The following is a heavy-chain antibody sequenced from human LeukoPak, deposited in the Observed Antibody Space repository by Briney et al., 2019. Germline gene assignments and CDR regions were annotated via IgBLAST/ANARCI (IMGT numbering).Heavy chain of an antibody. CDR1: GFTFDDYG. CDR2: INWNGGST. J-gene: IGHJ4*02. Sequence: GXLRLSCAVSGFTFDDYGMSWVRQAPGKGLEWVSGINWNGGSTGYADSVKGRFTISRDNAKNSLYLQMNSLRVEDTALYYCARGIRFLEWLSGFDYWGQGILVTVSS. D-gene: IGHD3-3*01. CDR3: ARGIRFLEWLSGFDY. V-gene: IGHV3-20*04.